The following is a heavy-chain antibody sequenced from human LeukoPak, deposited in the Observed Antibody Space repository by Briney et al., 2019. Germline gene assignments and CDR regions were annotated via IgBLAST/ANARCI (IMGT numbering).Heavy chain of an antibody. CDR2: INPNSGVT. CDR3: ARRGAVPVEYLQY. V-gene: IGHV1-2*02. D-gene: IGHD6-19*01. Sequence: ASVKVSFTASGYTFTGYYIHWVRQAPGQGLEWMGWINPNSGVTNYAQNFQGRVTMTRDTSISTAYMELSRLTSDDTAVYYCARRGAVPVEYLQYWGQGTLVTVSS. J-gene: IGHJ1*01. CDR1: GYTFTGYY.